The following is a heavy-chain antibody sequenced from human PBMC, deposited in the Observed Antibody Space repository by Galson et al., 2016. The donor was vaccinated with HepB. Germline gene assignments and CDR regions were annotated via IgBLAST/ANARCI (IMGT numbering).Heavy chain of an antibody. V-gene: IGHV4-30-4*01. J-gene: IGHJ3*02. CDR2: IYPTGRT. CDR1: GGSISSGDSY. Sequence: TLSLTCTVSGGSISSGDSYWSWLRQPPGKGLAWIGYIYPTGRTYYNPSLKPRVTISVDVSNDQFSLNLISATAADRAIYYCARSYGDYEAGAFDIWGLGAMVTVSA. D-gene: IGHD4-17*01. CDR3: ARSYGDYEAGAFDI.